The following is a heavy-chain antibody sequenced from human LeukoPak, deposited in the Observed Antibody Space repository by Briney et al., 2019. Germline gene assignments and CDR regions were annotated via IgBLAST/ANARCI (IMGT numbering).Heavy chain of an antibody. Sequence: GGTLRLSCAASGFTFSNYGIHWARQAPGEGLEWVAVISSDSNNEYYSDSVRGRFTISRDNSRKTLYLQMNSLRSDDTAVYYCARVAEAAAFDSWGQGTLVTVSS. J-gene: IGHJ4*02. CDR3: ARVAEAAAFDS. D-gene: IGHD6-13*01. V-gene: IGHV3-30*19. CDR1: GFTFSNYG. CDR2: ISSDSNNE.